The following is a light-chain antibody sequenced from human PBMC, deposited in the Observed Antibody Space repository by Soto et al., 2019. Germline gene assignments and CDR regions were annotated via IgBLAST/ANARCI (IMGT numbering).Light chain of an antibody. CDR1: SSDVGIYNY. V-gene: IGLV2-14*01. Sequence: QSALTQPASVSGSPGQSIAISCTGSSSDVGIYNYVSWYQQHPGKVPKLIIYEVSKRPSGVSNRFSGSKSGNTASLTISGLQAEDEADYYCSSYTTSSTRVFGTGTKLTVL. J-gene: IGLJ1*01. CDR3: SSYTTSSTRV. CDR2: EVS.